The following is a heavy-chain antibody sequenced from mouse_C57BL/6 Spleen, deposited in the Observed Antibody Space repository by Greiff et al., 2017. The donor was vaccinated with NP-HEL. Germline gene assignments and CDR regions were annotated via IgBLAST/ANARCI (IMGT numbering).Heavy chain of an antibody. Sequence: VKLQQPGAELVKPGASVKLSCKASGYTFTSYWMHWVKQRPGQGLEWIGMIHPNSGSTNYNEKFKSKATLTVDKSSSTAYMQLSSLTSEDSAVYYCARVIYYGNYGGAMDYWGQGTSVTVSS. D-gene: IGHD2-1*01. CDR1: GYTFTSYW. J-gene: IGHJ4*01. CDR3: ARVIYYGNYGGAMDY. CDR2: IHPNSGST. V-gene: IGHV1-64*01.